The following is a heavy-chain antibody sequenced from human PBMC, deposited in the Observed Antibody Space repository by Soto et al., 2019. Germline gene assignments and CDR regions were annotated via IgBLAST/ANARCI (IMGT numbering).Heavy chain of an antibody. CDR3: AKDATRTSGWYYFDY. CDR1: GFTFSILA. Sequence: EVQLLESGGGLVQPGGSLRLSCAASGFTFSILAMGWVRQAPGKGLEWVSVIDYTGGTTYYTDSVKGRFIISRDTSKKILYLQMNSLRTEDTAIYYCAKDATRTSGWYYFDYWGRGALVTVSS. CDR2: IDYTGGTT. D-gene: IGHD6-19*01. J-gene: IGHJ4*02. V-gene: IGHV3-23*01.